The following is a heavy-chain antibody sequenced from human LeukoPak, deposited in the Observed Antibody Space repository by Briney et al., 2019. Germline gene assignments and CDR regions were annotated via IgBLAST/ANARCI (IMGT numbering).Heavy chain of an antibody. V-gene: IGHV4-59*01. Sequence: SGTLSLTCTVSGGSISSYYWSWIRQPPGKGLEWIGYIYYSGSTNYNPSLKSRVTISVDTSKNQFSLKLSSVTAADTAVYYCARGAPAYYYDSSGPLNDYWGQGTLVTVSS. D-gene: IGHD3-22*01. J-gene: IGHJ4*02. CDR2: IYYSGST. CDR3: ARGAPAYYYDSSGPLNDY. CDR1: GGSISSYY.